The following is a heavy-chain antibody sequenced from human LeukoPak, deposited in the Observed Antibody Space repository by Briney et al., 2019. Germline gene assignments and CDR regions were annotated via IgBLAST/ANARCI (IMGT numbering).Heavy chain of an antibody. CDR1: GGSFSGYY. D-gene: IGHD3-22*01. J-gene: IGHJ4*02. V-gene: IGHV4-34*01. Sequence: PSETLSLTCAVYGGSFSGYYWSWIRQPPGKGLEWIGELNHVGRTTYNPALESRVTISADTSKNQFSLKLSSVTAADTAVYYCARVQYFDNGGYWNLDYWGQGTLVTVSS. CDR2: LNHVGRT. CDR3: ARVQYFDNGGYWNLDY.